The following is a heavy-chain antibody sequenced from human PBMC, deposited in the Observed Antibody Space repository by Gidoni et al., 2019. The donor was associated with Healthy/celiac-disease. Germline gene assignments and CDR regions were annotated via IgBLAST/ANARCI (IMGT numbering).Heavy chain of an antibody. CDR1: GFTFSSYS. CDR3: ARDWTREGYFDL. J-gene: IGHJ2*01. CDR2: ISSSSSYI. Sequence: EVQLVESGGGLVKPGGSLRLSCAASGFTFSSYSMNWVRQAPGKGLEWVSSISSSSSYIYYADAVKGRFTISRDNAKNSLYLQMNSLRAEDTAVYYCARDWTREGYFDLWGRGTLVTVSS. V-gene: IGHV3-21*01. D-gene: IGHD3-3*01.